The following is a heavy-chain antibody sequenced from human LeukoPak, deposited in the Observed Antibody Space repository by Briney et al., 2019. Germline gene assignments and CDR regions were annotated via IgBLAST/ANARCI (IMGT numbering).Heavy chain of an antibody. V-gene: IGHV3-48*02. CDR1: GFTFSSYA. CDR2: INSSSSVL. J-gene: IGHJ3*02. D-gene: IGHD1-1*01. CDR3: VRETMYAFDM. Sequence: GGSLRLSCAASGFTFSSYAMSWVRQAPGKGLEWVSYINSSSSVLHYADSVKGRFTISRDNAKKSLYLQMNSLRDEDTAVYYCVRETMYAFDMWGQGTIVTVSS.